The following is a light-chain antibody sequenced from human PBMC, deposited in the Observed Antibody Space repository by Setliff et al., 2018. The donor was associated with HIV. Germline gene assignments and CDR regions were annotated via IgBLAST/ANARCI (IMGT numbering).Light chain of an antibody. CDR2: SAS. J-gene: IGKJ1*01. Sequence: AIRMTQSPSSFSASTGDRVTITCRASQGIGIYLAWYQQKPGKAPNLLIHSASTLQSGVPPRFSGSGSGTDFTLTISSLQSEDCATYYCQQHYDYPQTSGQGTKVDIK. CDR3: QQHYDYPQT. V-gene: IGKV1-8*01. CDR1: QGIGIY.